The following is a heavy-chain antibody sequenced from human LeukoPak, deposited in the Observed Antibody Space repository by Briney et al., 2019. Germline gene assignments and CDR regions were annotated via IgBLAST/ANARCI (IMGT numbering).Heavy chain of an antibody. V-gene: IGHV1-46*01. D-gene: IGHD6-13*01. CDR2: INPSGGST. J-gene: IGHJ1*01. CDR3: ARTYSSSFWYFQH. Sequence: ASVKVSCKASGYTFTSYYMHWVRQAPGQGLERMGIINPSGGSTRYAQKFQGRVTMTRDTSTSTVYMELSSLRSEDTAVYYCARTYSSSFWYFQHWGQGTLVTVSS. CDR1: GYTFTSYY.